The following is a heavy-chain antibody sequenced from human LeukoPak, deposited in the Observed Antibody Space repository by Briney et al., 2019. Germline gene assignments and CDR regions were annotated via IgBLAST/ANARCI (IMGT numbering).Heavy chain of an antibody. CDR3: VKTPLRLGVLSPEYFQH. CDR1: GFTFSSYA. D-gene: IGHD3-16*02. V-gene: IGHV3-64D*09. J-gene: IGHJ1*01. CDR2: ISSNGGST. Sequence: GGSLRLSCSASGFTFSSYAMHWVRQAPGKGLEYVSAISSNGGSTYYADSVKGRFTISRDNSKNTLYLQMSSLRPEDTAVYYCVKTPLRLGVLSPEYFQHWGQGTLVTVSS.